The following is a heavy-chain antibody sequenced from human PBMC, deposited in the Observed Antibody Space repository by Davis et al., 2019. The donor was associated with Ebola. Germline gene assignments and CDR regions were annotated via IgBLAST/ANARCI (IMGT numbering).Heavy chain of an antibody. D-gene: IGHD5-12*01. CDR3: ARGRARGYGDRISFDY. V-gene: IGHV1-69*13. Sequence: SVKVSCKASGGTFRSYAISWVRQAPGQGLEWMGGIIPIFGTANYAQKFQVRVTITADESTSTAYMELSSLSSEDTAVYYCARGRARGYGDRISFDYWGQGTLVTVSS. CDR2: IIPIFGTA. J-gene: IGHJ4*02. CDR1: GGTFRSYA.